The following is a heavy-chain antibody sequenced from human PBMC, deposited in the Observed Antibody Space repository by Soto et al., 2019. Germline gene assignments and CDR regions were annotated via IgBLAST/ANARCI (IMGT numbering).Heavy chain of an antibody. CDR2: ISYDGNIK. V-gene: IGHV3-30-3*01. Sequence: QAQLVESGGGVVQPGRSLRLSCGASAFSFSHYAMHWVRQAPGKGLECVAVISYDGNIKRYADSVKGRFTISRDNSENTPYLQMNSLSPEDTAVYYCARAGYCSGGRCYSPYYYYYGMDVWGQGTTVTVSS. D-gene: IGHD2-15*01. J-gene: IGHJ6*02. CDR1: AFSFSHYA. CDR3: ARAGYCSGGRCYSPYYYYYGMDV.